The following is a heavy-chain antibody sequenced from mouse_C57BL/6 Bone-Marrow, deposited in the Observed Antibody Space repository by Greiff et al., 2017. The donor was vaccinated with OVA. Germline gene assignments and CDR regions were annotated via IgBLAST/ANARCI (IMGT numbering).Heavy chain of an antibody. CDR2: IYPRSGNT. D-gene: IGHD2-4*01. J-gene: IGHJ1*03. V-gene: IGHV1-81*01. Sequence: VQLQQSGAELARPGASVKLSCKASGYTFTRYGISWVKQRTGQGLEWIGEIYPRSGNTYYNEKFKGKATLTADKSSSTAYMELRSLTSEDSAVYFCARERIWDYVLYWYVDVWGTGTTGTVSS. CDR1: GYTFTRYG. CDR3: ARERIWDYVLYWYVDV.